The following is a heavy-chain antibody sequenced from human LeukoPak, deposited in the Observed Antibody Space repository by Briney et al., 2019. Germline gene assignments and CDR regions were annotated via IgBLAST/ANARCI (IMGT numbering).Heavy chain of an antibody. CDR3: AKEGVGGFYYDSSGYCYFDY. D-gene: IGHD3-22*01. V-gene: IGHV3-23*01. J-gene: IGHJ4*02. CDR1: GFTFSSYS. Sequence: AGSLRLSCAASGFTFSSYSMNWVRQAPGKGLEWVSAISGSGGSTYYADSVKGQFTISRDNSKNTLYLQMNSLGAEDTAVYSCAKEGVGGFYYDSSGYCYFDYWGQGTLVTVSS. CDR2: ISGSGGST.